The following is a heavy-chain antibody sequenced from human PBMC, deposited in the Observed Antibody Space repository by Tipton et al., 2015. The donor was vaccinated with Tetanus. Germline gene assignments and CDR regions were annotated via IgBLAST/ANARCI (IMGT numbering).Heavy chain of an antibody. D-gene: IGHD7-27*01. Sequence: TLSLTCTVSGGSVSSFYWSWIRQSAGKGLEWIGRIYATGNTNYNPSLESRVTMSIGASKTQFSLSLSSVTAADTAVYYCARATNWLGRDFDYWGQGTLVTVSS. V-gene: IGHV4-4*07. CDR1: GGSVSSFY. CDR2: IYATGNT. J-gene: IGHJ4*02. CDR3: ARATNWLGRDFDY.